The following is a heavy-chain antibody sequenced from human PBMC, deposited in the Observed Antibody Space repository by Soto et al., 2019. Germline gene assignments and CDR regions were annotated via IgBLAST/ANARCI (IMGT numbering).Heavy chain of an antibody. CDR1: GYTFTSYG. Sequence: GASVKVSCKASGYTFTSYGISWVRQAPGQGLEWIGWISAYNGNTIYAQKLQGRVTMTTDTSTSTAYMELRSLRSDDTAVYYCARYYYGSGLGFYYGMDVWGQGTTVTVSS. V-gene: IGHV1-18*01. J-gene: IGHJ6*02. CDR2: ISAYNGNT. D-gene: IGHD3-10*01. CDR3: ARYYYGSGLGFYYGMDV.